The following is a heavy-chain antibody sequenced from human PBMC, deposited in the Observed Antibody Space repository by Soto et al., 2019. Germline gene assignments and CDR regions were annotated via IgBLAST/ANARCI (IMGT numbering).Heavy chain of an antibody. Sequence: ASVKVSCKASGYTFTGYYMHWVRQAPGQGLEWMGWINPNSGGTNYAQKFQGRVTMTRDTSISTAYMELSRLRSDDTAVYYCARDHVLLWVGELTPFYYYGMDVWGQGTTVTVSS. CDR1: GYTFTGYY. CDR2: INPNSGGT. CDR3: ARDHVLLWVGELTPFYYYGMDV. J-gene: IGHJ6*02. D-gene: IGHD3-10*01. V-gene: IGHV1-2*02.